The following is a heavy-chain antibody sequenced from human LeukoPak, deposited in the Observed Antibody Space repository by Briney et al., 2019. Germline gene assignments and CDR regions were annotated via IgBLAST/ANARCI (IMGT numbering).Heavy chain of an antibody. CDR3: ARGLIAAAGTRVDY. CDR2: IYYSGST. CDR1: GGFISSSSYY. Sequence: SETLSLTCTVSGGFISSSSYYWGWIRQPPGKGLEWIGSIYYSGSTYYNPSLKSRVTISADTSKNQFSLKLSSVTAADTAVYYCARGLIAAAGTRVDYWGQGTLVTVSS. J-gene: IGHJ4*02. V-gene: IGHV4-39*07. D-gene: IGHD6-13*01.